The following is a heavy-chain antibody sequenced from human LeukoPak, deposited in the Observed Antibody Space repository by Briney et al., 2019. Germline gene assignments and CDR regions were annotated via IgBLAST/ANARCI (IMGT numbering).Heavy chain of an antibody. V-gene: IGHV3-15*01. CDR3: THLAYTLDY. D-gene: IGHD4-4*01. CDR1: GFTSSNAW. Sequence: GGSLRPSCAASGFTSSNAWMSWVRQAPGKGLEWVGRIKSKTDGGTTDYAAPVKGRFTIPRDDPKNTLYLQMNSLKTEDTAVYYCTHLAYTLDYWGQGTLVTVSS. CDR2: IKSKTDGGTT. J-gene: IGHJ4*02.